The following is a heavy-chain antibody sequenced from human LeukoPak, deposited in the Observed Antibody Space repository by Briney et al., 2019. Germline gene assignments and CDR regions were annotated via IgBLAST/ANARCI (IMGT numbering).Heavy chain of an antibody. D-gene: IGHD3-22*01. CDR3: ARGGLAFIHSQLQGYYYDSSGYFSFDY. V-gene: IGHV1-18*01. CDR1: GYTFTSYG. J-gene: IGHJ4*02. Sequence: AASVKVSCKASGYTFTSYGISWVRQAPGQGLEWMGWISAYNGNTNYAQKLQGRVTMTTDTSTSTAYMELRSLRSDDTAVYYCARGGLAFIHSQLQGYYYDSSGYFSFDYWGQGTLVTVSS. CDR2: ISAYNGNT.